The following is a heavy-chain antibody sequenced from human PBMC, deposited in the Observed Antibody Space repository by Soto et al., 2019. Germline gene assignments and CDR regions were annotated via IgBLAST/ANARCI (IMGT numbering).Heavy chain of an antibody. CDR2: TSYERRP. D-gene: IGHD3-10*01. J-gene: IGHJ3*01. Sequence: SETWPLTCLVFGDPITGSPWWTWFRQTRGKGLEWIGETSYERRPNYNPSLKGRVTISVDTSNNHFSLELSSVTAADTAVYYCARDGAYGSGNSKVWAFDFWGQGTMVT. V-gene: IGHV4-4*02. CDR3: ARDGAYGSGNSKVWAFDF. CDR1: GDPITGSPW.